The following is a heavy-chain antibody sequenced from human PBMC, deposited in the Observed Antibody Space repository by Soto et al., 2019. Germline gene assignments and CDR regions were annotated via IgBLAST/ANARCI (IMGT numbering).Heavy chain of an antibody. Sequence: PSETLSLTCTVSGGSISSGDYYWSWIRQPPGKGLEWIGYIYYSWSTYYNPSLKSRVTISVDTSKNQFSLKLSSVTAADTAVYYCARGGSGYYGTEYFQHWGQGTLVTVSS. CDR3: ARGGSGYYGTEYFQH. CDR1: GGSISSGDYY. J-gene: IGHJ1*01. D-gene: IGHD3-22*01. CDR2: IYYSWST. V-gene: IGHV4-30-4*01.